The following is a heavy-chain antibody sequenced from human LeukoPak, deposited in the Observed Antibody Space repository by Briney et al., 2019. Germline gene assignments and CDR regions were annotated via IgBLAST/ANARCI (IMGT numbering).Heavy chain of an antibody. Sequence: GGSLRLSCAASGFTFSSYSMNWVRQAPGKGLEWVGRIKSKTDGGTTDYAALVKGRFTISRDDSNSIAYLEMDSLKTDDTAVYYCTRDQTPYYWGQGTLVTVSS. CDR3: TRDQTPYY. V-gene: IGHV3-15*01. CDR1: GFTFSSYS. CDR2: IKSKTDGGTT. J-gene: IGHJ4*02.